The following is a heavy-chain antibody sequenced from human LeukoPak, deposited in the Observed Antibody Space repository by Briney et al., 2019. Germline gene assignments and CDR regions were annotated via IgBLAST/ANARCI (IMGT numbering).Heavy chain of an antibody. CDR2: INHSGST. J-gene: IGHJ4*02. V-gene: IGHV4-34*01. Sequence: SETLSLTCAVYGGSFSGYYWSWIRQPPGKGLEWIGEINHSGSTNYNPSLKSRVTISVDTSKNQFSLKLSSVTAADTAVYYCARRDRLRRFDYWGQGTLVTVSS. CDR1: GGSFSGYY. CDR3: ARRDRLRRFDY. D-gene: IGHD4-17*01.